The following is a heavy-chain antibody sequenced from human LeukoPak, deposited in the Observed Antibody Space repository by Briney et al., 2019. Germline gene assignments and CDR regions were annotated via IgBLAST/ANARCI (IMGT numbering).Heavy chain of an antibody. J-gene: IGHJ5*02. V-gene: IGHV3-7*01. CDR1: GLTFSRYW. D-gene: IGHD4-23*01. CDR3: ATDRKVGTWDPPFNT. Sequence: PGGSLRLSCEASGLTFSRYWMMWVRQAPGKGLEGVGGIRQDYSKKNYVDCVKGRFTISRDNAKCSLYLQMNSLRGEDTAIYSCATDRKVGTWDPPFNTSGQRTLVTVSP. CDR2: IRQDYSKK.